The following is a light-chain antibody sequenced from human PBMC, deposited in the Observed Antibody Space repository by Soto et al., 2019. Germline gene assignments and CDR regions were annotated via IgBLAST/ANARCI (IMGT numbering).Light chain of an antibody. CDR1: SSDVGNYDY. Sequence: QSALIQPPSVSGSPGQSVTISCTGTSSDVGNYDYVSWYQQHPGSVPKPMIYNVNSRPSGVPDRFSGSKSGTSASLAITGLQAEDEADYYCQSYDSSLSGYYVFGTGTKLTVL. CDR3: QSYDSSLSGYYV. CDR2: NVN. J-gene: IGLJ1*01. V-gene: IGLV2-11*01.